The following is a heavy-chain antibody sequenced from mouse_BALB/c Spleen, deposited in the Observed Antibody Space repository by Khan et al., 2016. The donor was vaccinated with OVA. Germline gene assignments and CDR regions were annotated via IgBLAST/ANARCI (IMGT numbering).Heavy chain of an antibody. CDR1: GYSIPSDYA. D-gene: IGHD2-10*02. Sequence: EVQLQASGPGLVKPSQSLSLTCTVTGYSIPSDYAWNWIRQFPGNKLEWMGYISYSGNTKYNPSLISRISVTRDTSKNQFFLQLNSVTTEDTATDYCARVYGGDFDYWGQGTTVTVSS. CDR3: ARVYGGDFDY. J-gene: IGHJ2*01. V-gene: IGHV3-2*02. CDR2: ISYSGNT.